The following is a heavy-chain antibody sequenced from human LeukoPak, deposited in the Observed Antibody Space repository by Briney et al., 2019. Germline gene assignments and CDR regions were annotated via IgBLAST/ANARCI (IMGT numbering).Heavy chain of an antibody. J-gene: IGHJ4*02. CDR2: FDPEDGET. CDR3: ATDLVSGSGWLFDY. Sequence: ASVKVSCKASGFTFTSSAMHWVRQAPGKGLEWMGGFDPEDGETIYAQKFQGRVTMTEDTSTDTAYMELSSLRSEDTAVYYCATDLVSGSGWLFDYWGQGTLVTVSS. V-gene: IGHV1-24*01. CDR1: GFTFTSSA. D-gene: IGHD6-19*01.